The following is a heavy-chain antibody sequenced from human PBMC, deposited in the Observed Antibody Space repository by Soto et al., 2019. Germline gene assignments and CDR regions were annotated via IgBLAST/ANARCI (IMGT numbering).Heavy chain of an antibody. J-gene: IGHJ5*02. CDR3: AEKYNCNYFSCFDP. D-gene: IGHD1-7*01. CDR2: IIPIFGTA. CDR1: GGTFSSYA. Sequence: ASVKVSCKASGGTFSSYAISWVRQAPGQGLEWMGGIIPIFGTANYAQKFQGRVTITADESTSTAYMELSSLRSEDTAVYYCAEKYNCNYFSCFDPWGQGTLVTSPQ. V-gene: IGHV1-69*13.